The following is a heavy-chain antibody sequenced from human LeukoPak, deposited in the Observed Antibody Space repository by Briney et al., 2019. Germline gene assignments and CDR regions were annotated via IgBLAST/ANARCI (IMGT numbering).Heavy chain of an antibody. D-gene: IGHD6-13*01. V-gene: IGHV3-49*04. CDR2: IKSKAYGGTT. J-gene: IGHJ1*01. CDR3: SRGAAAPGYFQH. Sequence: GGSLRLSCTASGFTFGDYAMSWVRQAPGKGLGWVGFIKSKAYGGTTDYAASVKGRFTISRDDSQSIAYLQMNSLKTEDTAVYYCSRGAAAPGYFQHWGQGTLVTVSS. CDR1: GFTFGDYA.